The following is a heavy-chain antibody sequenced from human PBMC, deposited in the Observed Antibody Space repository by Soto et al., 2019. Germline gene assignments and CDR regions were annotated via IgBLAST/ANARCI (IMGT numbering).Heavy chain of an antibody. CDR2: IYWDYDN. CDR3: AHGSGWLFDF. Sequence: QITLKESGPTLVKPTQTLTLTCTFSGFSLTSYAVGVGWFRQPPGKALEWLALIYWDYDNHYSPSLKSRLTFTKDTSKTQVVLRMTNMDPADTATYYCAHGSGWLFDFWGQGTLVTVSS. D-gene: IGHD6-19*01. CDR1: GFSLTSYAVG. J-gene: IGHJ4*02. V-gene: IGHV2-5*02.